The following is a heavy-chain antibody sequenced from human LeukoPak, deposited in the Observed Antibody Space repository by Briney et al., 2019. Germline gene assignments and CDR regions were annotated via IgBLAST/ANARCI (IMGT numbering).Heavy chain of an antibody. CDR2: ISSSGSTV. J-gene: IGHJ4*02. CDR1: GFTFSSYE. V-gene: IGHV3-48*03. Sequence: TGGSLRLSCAASGFTFSSYEMNWVRQAPGKGLGWVSYISSSGSTVYSADSVKGLFTISRDNAKNSLYLQMNSLRAEDTAVYYCARVNQPVLLDYWGQGTLVTVSS. D-gene: IGHD2-15*01. CDR3: ARVNQPVLLDY.